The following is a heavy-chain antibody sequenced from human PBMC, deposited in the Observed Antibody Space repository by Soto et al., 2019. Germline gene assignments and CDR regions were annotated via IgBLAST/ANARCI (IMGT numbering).Heavy chain of an antibody. V-gene: IGHV4-30-2*06. CDR3: GRGGGNDPFDS. CDR2: LGHLENT. Sequence: QLRLQESGSGVVRTSETLSLTCTVSGGSITHGGFSWSWIRQSPGKGLGGIGYLGHLENTYFHPTLKSRLTIPIDRSKKQFALHRSCVAAAERAVYYCGRGGGNDPFDSWGQGVLVSVSS. D-gene: IGHD5-12*01. CDR1: GGSITHGGFS. J-gene: IGHJ4*02.